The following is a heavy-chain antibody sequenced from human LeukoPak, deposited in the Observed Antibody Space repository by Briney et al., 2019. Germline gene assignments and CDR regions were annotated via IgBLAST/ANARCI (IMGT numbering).Heavy chain of an antibody. CDR3: ARSYSAALGSYFDY. V-gene: IGHV3-23*01. J-gene: IGHJ4*02. CDR1: GFTLSSCA. CDR2: ISGGGGGTT. D-gene: IGHD6-6*01. Sequence: GGSLRLSCAASGFTLSSCAMTWVRQAPGKGLEWVSAISGGGGGTTYYADSVKGRLTISRDNAKNSLYLQMNSLRAEDTAVYYCARSYSAALGSYFDYWGQGTLVTVSS.